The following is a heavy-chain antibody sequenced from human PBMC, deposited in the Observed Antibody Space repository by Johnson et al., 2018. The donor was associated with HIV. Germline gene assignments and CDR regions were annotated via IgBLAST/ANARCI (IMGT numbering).Heavy chain of an antibody. Sequence: VQLVESGGGVVQPGGSLRLSCAASGFTLSTYWMSWVRQAPGKGLEWVANIKQDGSEKYCVDSVKGRFTISRDNAKNSLYLQMNSLRAEDTAVYYCARFDEGWTAFDIWGQGTMVTVSS. CDR3: ARFDEGWTAFDI. J-gene: IGHJ3*02. CDR2: IKQDGSEK. V-gene: IGHV3-7*01. D-gene: IGHD2-15*01. CDR1: GFTLSTYW.